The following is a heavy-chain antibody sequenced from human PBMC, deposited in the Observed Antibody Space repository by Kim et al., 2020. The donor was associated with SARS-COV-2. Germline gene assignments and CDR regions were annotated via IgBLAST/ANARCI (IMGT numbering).Heavy chain of an antibody. Sequence: GGSLRLSCAASGFTFNNYAMSWVRQAPGKGLEWVSTIRGSGGGTYYADSVKGRFTISRDNSKITVSLQMNSLRADDTAIYYCAKTWHSSAWPYFDYWGQGTLVTVSS. CDR3: AKTWHSSAWPYFDY. CDR2: IRGSGGGT. D-gene: IGHD3-22*01. J-gene: IGHJ4*02. V-gene: IGHV3-23*01. CDR1: GFTFNNYA.